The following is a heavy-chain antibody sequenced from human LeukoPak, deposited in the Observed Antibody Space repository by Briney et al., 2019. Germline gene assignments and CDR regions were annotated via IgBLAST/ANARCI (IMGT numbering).Heavy chain of an antibody. Sequence: PSETLSLTCTVSGGSISSYYWSWIRQPPGKGLEWIGYIYYSGSANYNPSLKSRVTISVDTSKNQFSLKLASVSAADTAVYYCARRRGYSYGYVLWFDYWGQGTLVTVSS. CDR2: IYYSGSA. V-gene: IGHV4-59*01. D-gene: IGHD5-18*01. J-gene: IGHJ4*02. CDR3: ARRRGYSYGYVLWFDY. CDR1: GGSISSYY.